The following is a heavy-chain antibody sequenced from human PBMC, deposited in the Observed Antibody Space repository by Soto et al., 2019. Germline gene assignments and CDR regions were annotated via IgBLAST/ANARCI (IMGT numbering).Heavy chain of an antibody. Sequence: EVQLVESGGGLVQPGGSLRLSCAASGFTLSSFWMNWVRQAPGKGLEWVANINQDGSEIYYVDSVKGRFTISRDNANNSLYLQMISLRVEDTAVYYCVRAVASAGSYWGQGTLVTVSS. CDR2: INQDGSEI. CDR3: VRAVASAGSY. V-gene: IGHV3-7*01. D-gene: IGHD3-10*01. J-gene: IGHJ4*02. CDR1: GFTLSSFW.